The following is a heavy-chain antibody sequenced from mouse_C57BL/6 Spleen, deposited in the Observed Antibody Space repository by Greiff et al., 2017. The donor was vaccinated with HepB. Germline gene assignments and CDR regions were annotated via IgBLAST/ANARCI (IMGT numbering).Heavy chain of an antibody. Sequence: QVQLQQSGAELVRPGTSVKVSCKASGYAFTNYLIEWVKQRPGQGLEWIGVINPGSGGTNYNEKFKGKATLTADKTSSTAYMQLSSLTSDDSAVYFCAREDLSSSMDYWGQGTSVTVSS. CDR1: GYAFTNYL. V-gene: IGHV1-54*01. CDR2: INPGSGGT. J-gene: IGHJ4*01. CDR3: AREDLSSSMDY. D-gene: IGHD1-1*01.